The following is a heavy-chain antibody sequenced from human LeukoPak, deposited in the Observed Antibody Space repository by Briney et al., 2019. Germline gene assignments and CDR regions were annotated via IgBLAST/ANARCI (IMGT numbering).Heavy chain of an antibody. J-gene: IGHJ4*02. Sequence: SETLSLTCTVSGYSISSGHYWGWIRQPPGKGLEWVGNIFHSGSTYYNPSLKTRVTISVDTSKNQFSLNLSSVTAADTAVYYCARVLVGAKYKLDYWGQGTLVTVSS. V-gene: IGHV4-38-2*02. CDR2: IFHSGST. CDR1: GYSISSGHY. CDR3: ARVLVGAKYKLDY. D-gene: IGHD1-26*01.